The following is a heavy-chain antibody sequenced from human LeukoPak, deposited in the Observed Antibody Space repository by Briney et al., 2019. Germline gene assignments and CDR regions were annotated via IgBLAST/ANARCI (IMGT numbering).Heavy chain of an antibody. CDR3: ARETGRDGYKDLDY. V-gene: IGHV1-2*02. D-gene: IGHD5-24*01. CDR2: VNPDSGGT. J-gene: IGHJ4*02. Sequence: ASVKVSCKSSGYTFTTYYIHWVRHAPGQGLEWMGWVNPDSGGTNYAQNFQGRVTLTRDTSISTAYMELSSLRSDDTAVYYCARETGRDGYKDLDYWGQRTLVTVSS. CDR1: GYTFTTYY.